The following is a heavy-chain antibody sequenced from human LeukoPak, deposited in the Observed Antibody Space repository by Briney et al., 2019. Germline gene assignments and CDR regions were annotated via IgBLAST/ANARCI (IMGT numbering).Heavy chain of an antibody. J-gene: IGHJ6*03. V-gene: IGHV1-8*03. Sequence: ASVKVSCKASGYTFTSYDINWVRQATGQGLEWMGWMNPNSGNTGYAQKFQGRVTITRNTSISTAYMELSSLRSEDTAVYYCARGFPHYYDILTGYRYDYYMEVWGKGTTVTVSS. D-gene: IGHD3-9*01. CDR1: GYTFTSYD. CDR2: MNPNSGNT. CDR3: ARGFPHYYDILTGYRYDYYMEV.